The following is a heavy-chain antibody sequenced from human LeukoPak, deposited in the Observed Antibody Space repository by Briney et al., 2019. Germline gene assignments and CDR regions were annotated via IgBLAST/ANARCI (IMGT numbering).Heavy chain of an antibody. D-gene: IGHD2-2*01. V-gene: IGHV3-23*01. CDR3: TAPAAILNPNWFDP. Sequence: GGSLRLSCAASGFTFSSYWMSWVRQAPGKGLEWVSAISGSGGSTYYADSVKGRFTISRDNSKNTLYLQMNSLRAEDTAVYYCTAPAAILNPNWFDPWGQGTLVTVSS. CDR1: GFTFSSYW. J-gene: IGHJ5*02. CDR2: ISGSGGST.